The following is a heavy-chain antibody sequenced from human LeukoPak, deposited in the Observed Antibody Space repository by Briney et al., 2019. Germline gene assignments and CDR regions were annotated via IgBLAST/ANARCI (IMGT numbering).Heavy chain of an antibody. V-gene: IGHV1-46*01. CDR1: GYTFTSYY. CDR2: INPSGGST. CDR3: ARDKPDIVATIDFDY. D-gene: IGHD5-12*01. J-gene: IGHJ4*02. Sequence: ASVKVSCKASGYTFTSYYIHWVRQAPGQGLEWMGIINPSGGSTSYAQKFQGRVTMTRDTSTSTVYMELSSLRSEDTAVYYCARDKPDIVATIDFDYWGQGTLVTVSS.